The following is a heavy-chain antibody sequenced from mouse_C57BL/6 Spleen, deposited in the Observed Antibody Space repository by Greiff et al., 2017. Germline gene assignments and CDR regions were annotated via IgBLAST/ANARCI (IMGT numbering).Heavy chain of an antibody. CDR2: IYPGDGDT. CDR1: GYAFSSSW. D-gene: IGHD1-1*01. CDR3: ARRYGSSHFDY. Sequence: VKLVESGPELVKPGASVKISCKASGYAFSSSWMNWVKQRPGKGLEWIGRIYPGDGDTNYNGKFKGKATLTADKSSSTAYMQLSSLTSEDSAVYFCARRYGSSHFDYWGQGTTLTVSS. J-gene: IGHJ2*01. V-gene: IGHV1-82*01.